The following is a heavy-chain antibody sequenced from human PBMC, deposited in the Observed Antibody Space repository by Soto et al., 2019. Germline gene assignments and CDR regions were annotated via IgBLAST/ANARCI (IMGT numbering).Heavy chain of an antibody. D-gene: IGHD3-3*01. CDR1: GFTFRNYW. Sequence: QLGGSLRLSCAASGFTFRNYWMHWVRQAPGKGLVWVSRISDYGRVNYADSVEGRFTISRDDAKSELYLQMSSLRLEDTAVYYCARGGVEPFDYWGQGALVTVSS. CDR2: ISDYGRV. V-gene: IGHV3-74*01. CDR3: ARGGVEPFDY. J-gene: IGHJ4*02.